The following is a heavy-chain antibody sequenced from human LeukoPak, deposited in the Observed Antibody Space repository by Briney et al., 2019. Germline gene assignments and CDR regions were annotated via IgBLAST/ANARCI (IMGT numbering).Heavy chain of an antibody. V-gene: IGHV4-59*01. D-gene: IGHD6-13*01. CDR1: GGSISSYY. Sequence: SETLSLACTVSGGSISSYYWSWIRQPPGKGLEWVWYIYYSGSTNYNPSLKSRVTISVDTSKNQFSLKLSSVTAADTAVYYCARRVYIWFDPWGQGTLVTVSS. CDR2: IYYSGST. J-gene: IGHJ5*02. CDR3: ARRVYIWFDP.